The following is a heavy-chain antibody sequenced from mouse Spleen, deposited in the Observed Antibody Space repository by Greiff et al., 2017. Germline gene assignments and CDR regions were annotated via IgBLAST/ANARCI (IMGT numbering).Heavy chain of an antibody. CDR2: ISDGGSYT. Sequence: EVKLMESGGGLVKPGGSLKLSCAASGFTFSDYYMYWVRQTPEKRLEWVATISDGGSYTYYPDSVKGRFTISRDNAKNNLYLQMSSLKSEDTAMYYCAREGNYDSLYAMDYWGQGTSVTVSS. CDR1: GFTFSDYY. CDR3: AREGNYDSLYAMDY. D-gene: IGHD2-1*01. J-gene: IGHJ4*01. V-gene: IGHV5-4*02.